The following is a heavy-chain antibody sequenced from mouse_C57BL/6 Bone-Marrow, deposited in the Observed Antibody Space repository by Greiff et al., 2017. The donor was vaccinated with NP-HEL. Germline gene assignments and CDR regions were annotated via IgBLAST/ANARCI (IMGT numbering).Heavy chain of an antibody. Sequence: VKLVESGAELVRPGASVTLSCKASGYTFTDYEMHWVKQTPVHGLEWIGAIDPETGGTAYNQKFKGKAILTADKSSSTAYMALRSLTSEDSAVYYCTKPLLYFYAMDYWGQGTSVTVSS. J-gene: IGHJ4*01. V-gene: IGHV1-15*01. CDR1: GYTFTDYE. CDR3: TKPLLYFYAMDY. CDR2: IDPETGGT. D-gene: IGHD2-12*01.